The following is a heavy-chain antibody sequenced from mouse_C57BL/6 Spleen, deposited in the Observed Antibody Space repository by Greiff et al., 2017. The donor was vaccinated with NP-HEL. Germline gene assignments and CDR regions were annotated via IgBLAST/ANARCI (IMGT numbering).Heavy chain of an antibody. Sequence: ESGPGLVKPSQSLSLTCSVTGYSITSGYYWNWIRQFPGNKLEWMGYISYDGSNNYNPSLKNRISITRDTSKNQFFLKLNSVTTEDTATYYCARADDYDGVDYWGQGTTLTVSS. D-gene: IGHD2-4*01. V-gene: IGHV3-6*01. CDR3: ARADDYDGVDY. J-gene: IGHJ2*01. CDR1: GYSITSGYY. CDR2: ISYDGSN.